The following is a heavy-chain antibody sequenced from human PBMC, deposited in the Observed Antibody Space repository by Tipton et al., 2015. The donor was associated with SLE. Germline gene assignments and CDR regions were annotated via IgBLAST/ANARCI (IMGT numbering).Heavy chain of an antibody. V-gene: IGHV4-38-2*02. CDR2: IYHSGST. J-gene: IGHJ5*02. Sequence: LRLSCAVSGYSISSGYYWGWIRQPSGKGLEWIGSIYHSGSTNYNPSLKSRVTISVDTSKNQFSLKLSSVTAADTAVYYCTREAGWFDPWGQGTLVTVSS. D-gene: IGHD1-14*01. CDR1: GYSISSGYY. CDR3: TREAGWFDP.